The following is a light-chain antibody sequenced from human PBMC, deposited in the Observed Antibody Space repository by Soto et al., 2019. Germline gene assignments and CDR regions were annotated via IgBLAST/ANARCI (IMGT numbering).Light chain of an antibody. V-gene: IGKV4-1*01. CDR1: QSVLYSSNNKNY. CDR2: WAS. CDR3: QQYYSAPYT. J-gene: IGKJ2*01. Sequence: DIVMTQSPDSLAVSLGERATINCKSSQSVLYSSNNKNYLAWYQQQPGQPPKLLIYWASTRKTGVPDRFSGSGSGTDFILTISSLQAEDVAVYYNQQYYSAPYTFGQGTKLEIK.